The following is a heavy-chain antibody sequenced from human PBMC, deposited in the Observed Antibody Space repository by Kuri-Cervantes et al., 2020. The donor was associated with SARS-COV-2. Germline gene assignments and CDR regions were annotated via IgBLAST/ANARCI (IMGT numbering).Heavy chain of an antibody. CDR3: AREGPHSTSSEVDY. V-gene: IGHV3-30*04. Sequence: GGSLRLSCAASGFTFGNYAMHWVRQAPGKGLEWVAIISYDGSTLYQNSVKGRFTISRDNSRNTVYLEMSSLRREDTAVYYCAREGPHSTSSEVDYWGQGTLVTVSS. CDR1: GFTFGNYA. CDR2: ISYDGSTL. J-gene: IGHJ4*02. D-gene: IGHD2-2*01.